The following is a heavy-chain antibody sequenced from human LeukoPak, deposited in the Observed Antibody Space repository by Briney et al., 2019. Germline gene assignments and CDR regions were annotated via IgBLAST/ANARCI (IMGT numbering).Heavy chain of an antibody. V-gene: IGHV1-24*01. D-gene: IGHD6-6*01. CDR3: ATVEYSSSSGFDY. J-gene: IGHJ4*02. Sequence: ASVKASCKVSGYTLSELSMHWVRQAPGKGLEWLGGFDPEDGETIYAQKFQGRVTMTEDTSTDTAYMELSSLRSEDTAVYYCATVEYSSSSGFDYWGQGTLVTVSS. CDR2: FDPEDGET. CDR1: GYTLSELS.